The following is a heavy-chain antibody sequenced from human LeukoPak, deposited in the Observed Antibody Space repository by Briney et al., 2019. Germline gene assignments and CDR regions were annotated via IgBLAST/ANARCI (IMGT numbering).Heavy chain of an antibody. D-gene: IGHD3-16*01. J-gene: IGHJ5*02. CDR1: GYSISSGYY. CDR2: IYHSGST. Sequence: PSETLSLTCTVSGYSISSGYYWGWIRQPPGKGLEWIGSIYHSGSTYYNPSLKSRVTISVDTSKNQFSLKLSSVTAADTAVYYCARVIMITFGGSDSSWFDPWGQGTLVTVSS. CDR3: ARVIMITFGGSDSSWFDP. V-gene: IGHV4-38-2*02.